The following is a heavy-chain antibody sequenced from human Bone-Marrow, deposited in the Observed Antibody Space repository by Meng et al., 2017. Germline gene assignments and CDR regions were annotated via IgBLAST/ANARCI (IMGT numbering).Heavy chain of an antibody. V-gene: IGHV3-20*01. Sequence: GESLKISCAASGFTFDDYGMSWVRQAPGKGLEWVSGINWNGGSTGYADSVKRRFTISRDNAKNSLYLQMNSLRAEDTALYHCARDHELLRAFDIWGQGTMVTVSS. CDR2: INWNGGST. CDR1: GFTFDDYG. CDR3: ARDHELLRAFDI. D-gene: IGHD1-26*01. J-gene: IGHJ3*02.